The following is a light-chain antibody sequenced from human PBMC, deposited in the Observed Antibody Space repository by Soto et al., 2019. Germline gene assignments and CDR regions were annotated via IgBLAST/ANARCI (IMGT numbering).Light chain of an antibody. Sequence: QSALTQPASVSGSPGQSITISCTGTSSDVGGYNYVSWYQHHPGKAPKLMIFDVSNRPSGVSNRFSGSKSGNTASLTISGLQPEDEADYYCSSYTTSNTRQIVFGTGTNVTV. CDR1: SSDVGGYNY. V-gene: IGLV2-14*03. CDR2: DVS. CDR3: SSYTTSNTRQIV. J-gene: IGLJ1*01.